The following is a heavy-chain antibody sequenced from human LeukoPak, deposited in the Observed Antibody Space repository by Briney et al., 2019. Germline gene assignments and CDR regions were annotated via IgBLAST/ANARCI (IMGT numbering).Heavy chain of an antibody. CDR3: AVAYYYDSSGYW. D-gene: IGHD3-22*01. CDR1: GGTFSSYA. J-gene: IGHJ4*02. Sequence: SVKVSCKASGGTFSSYAISWVRQAPGQGLEWMGRIIPILGIANYAQKFQGRVTITADKSTSTAYMELSSLRSEDTAVYYCAVAYYYDSSGYWWGQGTLVTVSS. CDR2: IIPILGIA. V-gene: IGHV1-69*04.